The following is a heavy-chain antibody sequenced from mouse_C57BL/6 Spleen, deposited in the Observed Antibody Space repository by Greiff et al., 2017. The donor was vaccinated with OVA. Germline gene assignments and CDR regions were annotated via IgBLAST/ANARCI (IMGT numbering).Heavy chain of an antibody. V-gene: IGHV5-17*01. D-gene: IGHD2-5*01. J-gene: IGHJ2*01. CDR3: ARAYYSNYPDY. CDR2: ISSGSSTI. CDR1: GFTFSDYG. Sequence: EVKLMESGGGLVKPGGSLKLSCAASGFTFSDYGMHWVRQAPEKGLEWVAYISSGSSTIYYADTVKGRFTISRDNAKNTLFLQMTSLRSEDTAMYYCARAYYSNYPDYWGQGTTLTVSS.